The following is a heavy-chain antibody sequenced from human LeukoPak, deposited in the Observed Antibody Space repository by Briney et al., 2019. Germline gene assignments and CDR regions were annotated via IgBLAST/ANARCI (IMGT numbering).Heavy chain of an antibody. J-gene: IGHJ4*02. Sequence: GGSLRLSYAASGFTFSSYWMSWVRQAPGKGLEWVANINQDGSEKYYVDSVKGRFTISRGNAKSSLYLQMNSLRAEDTAVYYCARWDGTGYYLDQGTLVTVSS. CDR2: INQDGSEK. V-gene: IGHV3-7*01. D-gene: IGHD3-22*01. CDR1: GFTFSSYW. CDR3: ARWDGTGYY.